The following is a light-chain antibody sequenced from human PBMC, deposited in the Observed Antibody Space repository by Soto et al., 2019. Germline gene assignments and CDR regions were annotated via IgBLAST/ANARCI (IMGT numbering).Light chain of an antibody. CDR1: QSLLHSNGYNY. CDR2: LGS. V-gene: IGKV2-28*01. J-gene: IGKJ1*01. CDR3: MQPLQSWT. Sequence: DIGMTQSPLSLRVSPGEPASISCRSSQSLLHSNGYNYLDWYLQKPGQSPQLLIYLGSNRASGVPDRFSGSGSGTDFTLKISRVEAEDVGVYYCMQPLQSWTFGQGTKVDIK.